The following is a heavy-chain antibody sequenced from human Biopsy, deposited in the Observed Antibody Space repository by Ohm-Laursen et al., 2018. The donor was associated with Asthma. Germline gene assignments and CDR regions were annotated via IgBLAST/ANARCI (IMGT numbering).Heavy chain of an antibody. V-gene: IGHV4-31*03. Sequence: SDTLSLTCTVSGGSLSSGPYYWSWARQHPGKGLEWIGYINYSGSTFYSPSLESRVTVSVDTSKNQFSLKLSSVTAADTAVYYCARDLSGYCTSSACYGFDSWGQGTLVTVSS. CDR1: GGSLSSGPYY. D-gene: IGHD2-8*01. CDR2: INYSGST. CDR3: ARDLSGYCTSSACYGFDS. J-gene: IGHJ5*01.